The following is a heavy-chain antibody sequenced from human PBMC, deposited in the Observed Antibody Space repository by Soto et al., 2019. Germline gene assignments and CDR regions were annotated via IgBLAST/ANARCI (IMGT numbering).Heavy chain of an antibody. D-gene: IGHD3-10*01. J-gene: IGHJ4*02. V-gene: IGHV3-23*01. CDR1: GFTFTDYS. CDR2: ISGSGGST. Sequence: EVQLLESGGGFVQPGGSLRLSCAAAGFTFTDYSMTWVRQAPGKVLDWVSSISGSGGSTYYTDSVKGRFTISRENSKKTMYLRMSSLRAEDKAVYYCAKDRGGVLAPSYFDSWGQGTLVTVCS. CDR3: AKDRGGVLAPSYFDS.